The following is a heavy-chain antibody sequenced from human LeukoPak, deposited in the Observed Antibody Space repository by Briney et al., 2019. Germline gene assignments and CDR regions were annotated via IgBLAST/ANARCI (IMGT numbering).Heavy chain of an antibody. CDR3: AKARAFSYPGFDY. D-gene: IGHD2-2*01. V-gene: IGHV3-23*01. CDR1: GFTFSSYA. Sequence: GGSLRLSCAASGFTFSSYAMSWVPQAPGKGLEWVSALSGSGGSTYYADSVKGRFTISRDNSKNTLYLQMNSLRAEDTAVYYSAKARAFSYPGFDYWGQGTLVTVSA. CDR2: LSGSGGST. J-gene: IGHJ4*02.